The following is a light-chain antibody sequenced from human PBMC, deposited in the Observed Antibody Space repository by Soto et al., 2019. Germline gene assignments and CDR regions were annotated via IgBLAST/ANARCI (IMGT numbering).Light chain of an antibody. CDR1: SSDVGGYNY. J-gene: IGLJ1*01. CDR3: SSYTSSSTLVV. CDR2: DVS. V-gene: IGLV2-14*01. Sequence: QSALTQPASVSGSPGQSITISCTGTSSDVGGYNYVSWYQQHPGKAPKLMIYDVSNRPSGVSNRFSGSKSGNTASLTIPGLQAEDEADDYCSSYTSSSTLVVFGTGTKLTVL.